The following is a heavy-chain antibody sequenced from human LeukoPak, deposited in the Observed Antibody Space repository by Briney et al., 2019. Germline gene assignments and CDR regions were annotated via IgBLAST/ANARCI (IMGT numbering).Heavy chain of an antibody. D-gene: IGHD7-27*01. CDR3: ARLGGLGIFDY. CDR1: GGTFSSYA. CDR2: IIPIFGIA. Sequence: SVKVSCKASGGTFSSYAISWVRQAPGQGLEWMGGIIPIFGIANYAQKSQGRVTITTDESTSTAYMGLSSLRSEDTAVYYCARLGGLGIFDYWGQGTLVTVSS. V-gene: IGHV1-69*05. J-gene: IGHJ4*02.